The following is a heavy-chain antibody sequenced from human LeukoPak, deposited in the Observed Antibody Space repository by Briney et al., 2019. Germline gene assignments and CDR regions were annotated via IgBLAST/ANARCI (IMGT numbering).Heavy chain of an antibody. CDR3: ARAPTAQYCSGGSCYYEDY. Sequence: ASVNVSCKASGYTFTSYGISWVRQAPGQGLEWMGWISAYNGNTNYAQKLQGRVTMTTDTSTSTAYMELRSLRSDDTAVYSCARAPTAQYCSGGSCYYEDYWGQGTLVTVSS. D-gene: IGHD2-15*01. CDR1: GYTFTSYG. CDR2: ISAYNGNT. V-gene: IGHV1-18*01. J-gene: IGHJ4*02.